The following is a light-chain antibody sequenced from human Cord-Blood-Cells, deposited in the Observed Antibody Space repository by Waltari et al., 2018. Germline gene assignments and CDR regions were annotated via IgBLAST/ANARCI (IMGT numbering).Light chain of an antibody. CDR3: CSYAGSSTLV. CDR2: EGS. J-gene: IGLJ3*02. Sequence: QSALTQPASVSGSPGQSITIPCTGTSSDVGSYNLVSWYQQHPGQAPNHMIYEGSKRPSGVSNRFSGSKSGNTASLTISGLQAEDEADYYCCSYAGSSTLVFGGGTKLTVL. V-gene: IGLV2-23*01. CDR1: SSDVGSYNL.